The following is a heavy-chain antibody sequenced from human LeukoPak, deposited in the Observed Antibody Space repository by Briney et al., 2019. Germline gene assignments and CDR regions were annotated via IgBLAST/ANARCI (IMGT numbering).Heavy chain of an antibody. Sequence: GRSLRLSCAASGFTFDDYAMHWVRQAPGKGLEWISGISWNSGSIGYADSVKGRFTISRDNAKNSLYLQMNSLRAEDTALYYCAKDWDTAMEYYFDYWGQGTLVTVSS. CDR3: AKDWDTAMEYYFDY. D-gene: IGHD5-18*01. V-gene: IGHV3-9*01. CDR1: GFTFDDYA. CDR2: ISWNSGSI. J-gene: IGHJ4*02.